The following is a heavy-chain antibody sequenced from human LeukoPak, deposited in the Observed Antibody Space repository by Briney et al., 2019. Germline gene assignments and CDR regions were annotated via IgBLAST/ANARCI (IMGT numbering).Heavy chain of an antibody. Sequence: GGSLRLSCTAFGFTFGDYAMSWVRQAPGKGLEWVGFIRSKAYGGTTEYAASVKGRFTISRDDSKSIAYLQMNSLKTEDTAVYYCTREVVAASNWFDPWGQGTLVTVSS. D-gene: IGHD2-15*01. CDR3: TREVVAASNWFDP. CDR1: GFTFGDYA. V-gene: IGHV3-49*04. J-gene: IGHJ5*02. CDR2: IRSKAYGGTT.